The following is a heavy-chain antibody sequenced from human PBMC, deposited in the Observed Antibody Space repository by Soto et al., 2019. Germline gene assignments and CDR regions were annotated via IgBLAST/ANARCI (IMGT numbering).Heavy chain of an antibody. Sequence: PSETLSLTCTVSGGSISSYYWSWIRQPPGKGLEWIGYIYYSGSTNYNPSLKSRVTISVDTSKNQFSLKLSSVTAADTAVYYCARTLRVDDAFEIWGQGTMVTVSS. CDR2: IYYSGST. CDR3: ARTLRVDDAFEI. D-gene: IGHD4-17*01. J-gene: IGHJ3*02. V-gene: IGHV4-59*01. CDR1: GGSISSYY.